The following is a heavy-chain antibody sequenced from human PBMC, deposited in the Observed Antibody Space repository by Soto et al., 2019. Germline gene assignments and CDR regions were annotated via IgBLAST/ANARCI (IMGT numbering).Heavy chain of an antibody. Sequence: QVQLVQSGAEVKEPGSSVKVSCKASGGTFADFIMNWVRQTPGQGLEWMGGIVPMFGTATYAEKFKGRVTMSATGSTSTDYMELTSLRSEDTAVYYRARNGTDSSSLSQYSGMDVWGQGTTVTVS. CDR1: GGTFADFI. CDR3: ARNGTDSSSLSQYSGMDV. CDR2: IVPMFGTA. V-gene: IGHV1-69*01. J-gene: IGHJ6*02. D-gene: IGHD6-6*01.